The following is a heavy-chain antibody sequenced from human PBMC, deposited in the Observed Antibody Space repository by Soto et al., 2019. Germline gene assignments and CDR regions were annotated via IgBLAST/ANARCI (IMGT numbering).Heavy chain of an antibody. Sequence: PSETLSLTCTVSGASIGGSTSYWGWVRQPPGKGLEWIGNIFYSGITNYSPSLKSRVTMSVDTSRNQFSLNLSSVTAADTAVYYCVRYVYSYYFSGLDTWSQGTLVTVSS. J-gene: IGHJ5*02. D-gene: IGHD3-22*01. CDR1: GASIGGSTSY. CDR2: IFYSGIT. V-gene: IGHV4-39*01. CDR3: VRYVYSYYFSGLDT.